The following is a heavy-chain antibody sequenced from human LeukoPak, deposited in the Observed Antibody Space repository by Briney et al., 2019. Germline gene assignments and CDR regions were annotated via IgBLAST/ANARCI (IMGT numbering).Heavy chain of an antibody. CDR3: ARGYGLADY. CDR1: GFTFSSYS. Sequence: GGSLRLSCAASGFTFSSYSMNWVRQAPGKGLEWVSYISSSSSTIYYADSVRGRFTISRDNAKNPLYLQMNSLRAEDTAVYYCARGYGLADYWGQGTLVTLSS. CDR2: ISSSSSTI. V-gene: IGHV3-48*01. J-gene: IGHJ4*02. D-gene: IGHD6-13*01.